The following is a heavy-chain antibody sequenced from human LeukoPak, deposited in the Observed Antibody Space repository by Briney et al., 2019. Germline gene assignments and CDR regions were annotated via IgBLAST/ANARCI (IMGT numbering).Heavy chain of an antibody. CDR2: ISGSIIYI. V-gene: IGHV3-21*01. CDR3: ARAYGRERLGGFDH. CDR1: GFTLSTYS. J-gene: IGHJ5*02. D-gene: IGHD6-25*01. Sequence: GGSLRLSCAPSGFTLSTYSINWVRQARGEGRGWVSIISGSIIYIYYADSVKSRFTITRDNATNSVYLQMNSLRAEDTAVYYCARAYGRERLGGFDHWGQGILVTVSS.